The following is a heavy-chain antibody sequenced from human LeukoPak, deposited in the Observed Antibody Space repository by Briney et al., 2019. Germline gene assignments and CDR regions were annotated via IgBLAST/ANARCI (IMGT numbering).Heavy chain of an antibody. Sequence: SETLSLTCSVSGGSISASSHYCAWVRQPPGKWLELIGSVYYTGSIRYNTSLKSRVPISVDMSKNDLFLTLSSVTAADTAFYYCARCDYRAWFDPWGQGILVTVSP. D-gene: IGHD2-21*01. CDR1: GGSISASSHY. V-gene: IGHV4-39*01. CDR2: VYYTGSI. CDR3: ARCDYRAWFDP. J-gene: IGHJ5*02.